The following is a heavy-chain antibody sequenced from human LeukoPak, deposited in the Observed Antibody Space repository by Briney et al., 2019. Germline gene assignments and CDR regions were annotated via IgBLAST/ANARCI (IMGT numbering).Heavy chain of an antibody. CDR3: AKSYNNYCSSTSCYSYYFDY. Sequence: GGSLRLSCAASGFTFSSYAMSWVRQAPGKGLEWVSAISGSGGSTYYADSVKGRFTISRDNSKNTLYLQMNSLRAEDTAVCYCAKSYNNYCSSTSCYSYYFDYWGQGTLVTVSS. J-gene: IGHJ4*02. V-gene: IGHV3-23*01. CDR1: GFTFSSYA. D-gene: IGHD2-2*01. CDR2: ISGSGGST.